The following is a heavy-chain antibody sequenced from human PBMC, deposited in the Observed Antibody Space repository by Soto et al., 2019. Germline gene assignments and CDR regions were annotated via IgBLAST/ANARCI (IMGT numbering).Heavy chain of an antibody. CDR3: AIKGQLERRSNYYYMDV. J-gene: IGHJ6*03. CDR2: IYPGDSDT. V-gene: IGHV5-51*01. Sequence: PGESLKISCKGSGYSFTSYWIGWVRQMPWKGLEWMGIIYPGDSDTRYSPSFQGQVTISADKSISTAYLQWSSLKASDTAMYYCAIKGQLERRSNYYYMDVWGKGTTVTVSS. CDR1: GYSFTSYW. D-gene: IGHD1-1*01.